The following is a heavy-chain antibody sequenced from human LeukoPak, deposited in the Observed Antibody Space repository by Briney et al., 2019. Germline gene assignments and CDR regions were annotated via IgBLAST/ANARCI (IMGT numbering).Heavy chain of an antibody. CDR3: ARAPTGYCSGGSCYPTHYMDV. V-gene: IGHV3-23*01. CDR1: GFTFSSYA. Sequence: GGSLRLSCAASGFTFSSYAMSWVRQAPGKGLECISGFSGSGGSTYYADSVKGRFTISRDNSKNTLYLQMNSLRAEDTAVYYCARAPTGYCSGGSCYPTHYMDVWGKGTTVTVSS. D-gene: IGHD2-15*01. CDR2: FSGSGGST. J-gene: IGHJ6*03.